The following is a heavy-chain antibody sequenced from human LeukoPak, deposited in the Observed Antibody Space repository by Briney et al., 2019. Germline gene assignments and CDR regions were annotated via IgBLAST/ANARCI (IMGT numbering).Heavy chain of an antibody. Sequence: GGCLRLSCAASGFTFCNAWMSWVRQAPGKGLEWVGRIKSKTDGGTTDYAAPVKGRFTISRDDSKNTLYLQMNSLKTEDTAVYYCTTDRNLYYYGSGSYYNYFDYWGQGTLVTVSS. V-gene: IGHV3-15*01. J-gene: IGHJ4*02. CDR3: TTDRNLYYYGSGSYYNYFDY. D-gene: IGHD3-10*01. CDR2: IKSKTDGGTT. CDR1: GFTFCNAW.